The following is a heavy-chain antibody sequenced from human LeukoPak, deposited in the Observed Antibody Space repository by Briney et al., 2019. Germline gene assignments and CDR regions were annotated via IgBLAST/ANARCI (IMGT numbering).Heavy chain of an antibody. J-gene: IGHJ4*02. CDR3: ARVVGGYDLYYFDY. CDR2: FDPEDGET. CDR1: GYTLTELS. Sequence: ASVKVSCKVSGYTLTELSMHWVRQAPGKGLEWMGGFDPEDGETIYAQKFQGRVTITRDTSASTAYMELSSLRSEDTAVYYCARVVGGYDLYYFDYWGQGTLVTVSS. V-gene: IGHV1-24*01. D-gene: IGHD5-12*01.